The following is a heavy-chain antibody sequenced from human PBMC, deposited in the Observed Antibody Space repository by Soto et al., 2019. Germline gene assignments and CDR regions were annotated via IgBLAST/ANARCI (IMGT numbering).Heavy chain of an antibody. Sequence: GGSLRLSCAASGFTFSSYEMNWVRQAPGKGLEWVSYISSSGSTIYYADSVKGRLTISRDNAKNSLYLQMNSLRAEDTAVYYCASQNYDFWSGYPDGYWGQGTLVTVSS. CDR2: ISSSGSTI. CDR3: ASQNYDFWSGYPDGY. J-gene: IGHJ4*02. CDR1: GFTFSSYE. V-gene: IGHV3-48*03. D-gene: IGHD3-3*01.